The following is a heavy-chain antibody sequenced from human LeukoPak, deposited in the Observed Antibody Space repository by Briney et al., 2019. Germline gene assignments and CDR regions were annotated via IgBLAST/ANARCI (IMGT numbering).Heavy chain of an antibody. V-gene: IGHV3-30-3*01. J-gene: IGHJ3*02. CDR1: GFTFSSYA. CDR3: GKEGSTTCYAAFNI. Sequence: GGSLRLSCAASGFTFSSYAMHWVRQAPGKGLEWVAVISYDGSNKYYADSVKGRLTISRDNSKNTLYLQMNSLRAEDTAVYYCGKEGSTTCYAAFNIGGKGTMATASS. CDR2: ISYDGSNK. D-gene: IGHD2-2*01.